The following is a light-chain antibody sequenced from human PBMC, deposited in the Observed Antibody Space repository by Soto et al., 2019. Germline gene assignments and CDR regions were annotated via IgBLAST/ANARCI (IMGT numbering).Light chain of an antibody. CDR1: SSDVGSYNR. CDR3: SSYTSSNPVV. V-gene: IGLV2-18*02. J-gene: IGLJ2*01. CDR2: EIS. Sequence: QSALTQPPSVSGSPGQSVTISCTGTSSDVGSYNRVSWYQQPPGTAPKLMIYEISNRPSGVPDRFSGSKSGTTASLTISGLPAEDEADYYCSSYTSSNPVVFGGGTKLTVL.